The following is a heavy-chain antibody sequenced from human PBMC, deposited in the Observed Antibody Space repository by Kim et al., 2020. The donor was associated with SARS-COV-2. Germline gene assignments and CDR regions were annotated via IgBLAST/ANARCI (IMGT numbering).Heavy chain of an antibody. J-gene: IGHJ3*02. CDR3: AKSRLLWFGELLWGCDAFDI. Sequence: RFTISRDNSKNTLYLQMNSLRAEDTAVYYCAKSRLLWFGELLWGCDAFDIWGQGTMVTVSS. V-gene: IGHV3-23*01. D-gene: IGHD3-10*01.